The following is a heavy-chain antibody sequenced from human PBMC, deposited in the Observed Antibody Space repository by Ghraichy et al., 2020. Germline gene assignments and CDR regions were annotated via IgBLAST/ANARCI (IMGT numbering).Heavy chain of an antibody. CDR2: INHSGST. Sequence: SETLSLTRAVYGGSFSGYYWSWIRQPPGKGLEWIGEINHSGSTNYNPSLKSRVTISVDTSKNQFSLKLSSVTAADTAVYYCARVNDYYDSEYYYGMDVWGQGTTVTVSS. CDR1: GGSFSGYY. V-gene: IGHV4-34*01. D-gene: IGHD3-22*01. J-gene: IGHJ6*02. CDR3: ARVNDYYDSEYYYGMDV.